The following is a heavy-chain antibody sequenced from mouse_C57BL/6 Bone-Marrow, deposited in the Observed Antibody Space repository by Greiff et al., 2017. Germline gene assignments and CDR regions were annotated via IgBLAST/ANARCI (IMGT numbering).Heavy chain of an antibody. CDR2: INPGSGGT. CDR1: GYAFTNYL. CDR3: ASQLRLAWFAY. Sequence: QVQLKQSGAELVRPGTSVKVSCKASGYAFTNYLIAWVKQRPGQGLEWIGVINPGSGGTNYNEKFKGKATLTADKSSSTAYMQLSSLTSEDSAVYYCASQLRLAWFAYWGQGTLVTVSA. J-gene: IGHJ3*01. D-gene: IGHD3-2*02. V-gene: IGHV1-54*01.